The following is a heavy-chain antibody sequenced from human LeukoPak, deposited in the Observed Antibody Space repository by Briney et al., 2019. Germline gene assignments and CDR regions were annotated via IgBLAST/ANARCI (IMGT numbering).Heavy chain of an antibody. J-gene: IGHJ5*02. CDR2: ISFDGSNK. CDR3: AREELGSSLGFDP. V-gene: IGHV3-30-3*01. Sequence: AGGSLRLSRAASGFTFSSYTIHWVRQPPGKGLEWVAVISFDGSNKYYADSVKGRFTISRDNSKNTLYLQMNSLRAEDTAVYYCAREELGSSLGFDPWGQGTLVTVSS. CDR1: GFTFSSYT. D-gene: IGHD3-16*01.